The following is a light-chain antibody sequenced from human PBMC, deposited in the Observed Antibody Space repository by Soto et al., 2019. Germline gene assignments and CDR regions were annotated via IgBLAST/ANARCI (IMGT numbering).Light chain of an antibody. CDR3: QQTFSAPLT. CDR2: AAS. J-gene: IGKJ4*01. CDR1: QSISNY. Sequence: DIQLTQSPFSLSASVGDRVTITCRASQSISNYLNWYQQKPGKAPNLLIYAASSLQSGVPLRFSGSESGTDFTLTITSLQIEDFATYYCQQTFSAPLTFGGGTKVEIK. V-gene: IGKV1-39*01.